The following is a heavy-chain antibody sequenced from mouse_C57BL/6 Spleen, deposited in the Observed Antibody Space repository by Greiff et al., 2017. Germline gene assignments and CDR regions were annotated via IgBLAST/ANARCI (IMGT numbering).Heavy chain of an antibody. CDR1: GFTFSSYG. J-gene: IGHJ1*03. V-gene: IGHV5-6*01. Sequence: EVQLVESGGDLVKPGGSLKLSCAASGFTFSSYGMSWVRQTPDKRLEWVATISSGGSYTYYPDSVKGRFTISRDNAKNTLYLQMSSLKSEDTAMYYCARPDYYGSSYRYCDVWGTGTTVTVSS. CDR3: ARPDYYGSSYRYCDV. CDR2: ISSGGSYT. D-gene: IGHD1-1*01.